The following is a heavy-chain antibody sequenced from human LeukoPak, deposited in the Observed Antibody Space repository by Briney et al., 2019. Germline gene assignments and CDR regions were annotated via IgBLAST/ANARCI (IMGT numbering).Heavy chain of an antibody. Sequence: GSLRLSCAASGFTFSNAWMSWIRQPPGKGLEWMGYIYYSGSTNYNPSLKSRVTISVDTSKNQFSLRVSSVTAADTAVYYCARHLNNCGDDCYIFDYWGQGTLVTVSS. J-gene: IGHJ4*02. CDR3: ARHLNNCGDDCYIFDY. CDR2: IYYSGST. D-gene: IGHD2-21*01. V-gene: IGHV4-59*08. CDR1: GFTFSNAW.